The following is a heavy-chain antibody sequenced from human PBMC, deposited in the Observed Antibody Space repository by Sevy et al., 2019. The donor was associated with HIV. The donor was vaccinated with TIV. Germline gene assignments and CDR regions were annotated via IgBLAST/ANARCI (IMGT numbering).Heavy chain of an antibody. CDR3: ASLPNNYYDISGYSGDDAFDI. D-gene: IGHD3-22*01. Sequence: GGSLRLSCAASGFTFSSYGMHWVRQAPGKGLEWVAVIWNDRSNKYYADSVKGRFTISRDNSKNTLYLEMNGLRAEDTAVYYCASLPNNYYDISGYSGDDAFDIWGQGTMVTVSS. CDR2: IWNDRSNK. V-gene: IGHV3-33*01. J-gene: IGHJ3*02. CDR1: GFTFSSYG.